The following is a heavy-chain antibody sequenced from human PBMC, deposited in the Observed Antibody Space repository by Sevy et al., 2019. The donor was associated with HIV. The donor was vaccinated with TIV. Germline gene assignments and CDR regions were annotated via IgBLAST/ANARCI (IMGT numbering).Heavy chain of an antibody. D-gene: IGHD1-1*01. Sequence: GGSLRLSCAASGFTFRSYWMHWVLQAPGKGLVWVSRINADGTTTTYVDSVEGRFTNSRYNATNTLYLQMNRLRVKDTDVYYCARGSDTTNCAQWFDPWGQGTLVTVSS. CDR2: INADGTTT. CDR3: ARGSDTTNCAQWFDP. J-gene: IGHJ5*02. CDR1: GFTFRSYW. V-gene: IGHV3-74*01.